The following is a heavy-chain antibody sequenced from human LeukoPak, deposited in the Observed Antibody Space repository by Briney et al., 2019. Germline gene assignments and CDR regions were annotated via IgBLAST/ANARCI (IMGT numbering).Heavy chain of an antibody. CDR3: ARDLPMVRGWDGMDV. V-gene: IGHV1-69*01. Sequence: SVKVSCKASGGTFSSYAISWVRQAPGQGLEWMGGIIPIFGTANYAQKLQGRVTITADESTSTAYMELSSLRSEDTAVYYCARDLPMVRGWDGMDVWGKGTTVTVSS. CDR1: GGTFSSYA. CDR2: IIPIFGTA. D-gene: IGHD3-10*01. J-gene: IGHJ6*04.